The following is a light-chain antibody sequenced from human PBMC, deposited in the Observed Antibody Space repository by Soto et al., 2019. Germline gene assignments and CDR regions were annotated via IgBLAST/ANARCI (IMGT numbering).Light chain of an antibody. CDR3: QHYNNWPPQYT. CDR2: DAS. CDR1: QSISTI. V-gene: IGKV3-15*01. Sequence: EIVLTQSPGTLSVSPGERATLSCRASQSISTILAWYQQKPGQAPRLLISDASTRATGIPAMFSGSGSGTEFTLTISSLQSEDFAVYFCQHYNNWPPQYTFGQGTKLEIK. J-gene: IGKJ2*01.